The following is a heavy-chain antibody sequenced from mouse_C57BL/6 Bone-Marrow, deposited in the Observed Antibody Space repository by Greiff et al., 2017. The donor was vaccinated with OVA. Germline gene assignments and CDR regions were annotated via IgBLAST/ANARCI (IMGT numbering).Heavy chain of an antibody. CDR2: ISSGSSTI. D-gene: IGHD2-3*01. CDR1: GFTFSDYG. J-gene: IGHJ2*01. Sequence: EVQLQQSGGGLVKPGGSLKLSCAASGFTFSDYGMHWVRQAPEKGLEWVAYISSGSSTIYYADTVKGRFTISRDNAKNTLFLQMTSLRSEDTAMYYCARGLLPFDYWGQGTTLTVSS. V-gene: IGHV5-17*01. CDR3: ARGLLPFDY.